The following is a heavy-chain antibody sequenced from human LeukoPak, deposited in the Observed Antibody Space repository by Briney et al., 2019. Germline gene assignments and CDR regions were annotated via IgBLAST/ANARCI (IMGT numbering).Heavy chain of an antibody. CDR1: GFTFSSYG. CDR2: IRYDGSNK. V-gene: IGHV3-30*02. CDR3: AREKRSFYSSSSEGYYFDY. J-gene: IGHJ4*02. D-gene: IGHD6-6*01. Sequence: PGGSLRLSCAASGFTFSSYGMHWVRQAPGKGLEWVAFIRYDGSNKYYADSVKGRFTISRDNSKNTLYLQMNSLRAEDTALYYCAREKRSFYSSSSEGYYFDYWGQGTLVTVSS.